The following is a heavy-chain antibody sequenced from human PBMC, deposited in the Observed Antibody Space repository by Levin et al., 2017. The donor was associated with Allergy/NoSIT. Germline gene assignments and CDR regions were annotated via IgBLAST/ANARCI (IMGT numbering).Heavy chain of an antibody. CDR3: TTGSLVDP. Sequence: GEFLKISCAASGFIFSNAWMSWVRQAPGKGLEWVGRIKSKTDGGTIDYAAPVKGRFTISRDDSKNTLYLQMNSLKTEDTAVYYCTTGSLVDPWGQGTLVTVSS. V-gene: IGHV3-15*01. J-gene: IGHJ5*02. CDR2: IKSKTDGGTI. CDR1: GFIFSNAW.